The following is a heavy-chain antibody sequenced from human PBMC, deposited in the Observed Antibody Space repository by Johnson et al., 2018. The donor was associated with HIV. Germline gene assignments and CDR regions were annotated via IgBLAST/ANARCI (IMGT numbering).Heavy chain of an antibody. D-gene: IGHD2-2*01. Sequence: VLLVESGGGVVQPGGSLRLSCAASGFTFSSYWMSWVRQAPGKGLEWVANIKQDGSNKYYADSVKGRFTISRDNSKNTLYLQMNSLRAEDTAVYYCARDRGSMPAVAFDIWGQGTMVTVSS. V-gene: IGHV3-7*01. CDR1: GFTFSSYW. CDR3: ARDRGSMPAVAFDI. CDR2: IKQDGSNK. J-gene: IGHJ3*02.